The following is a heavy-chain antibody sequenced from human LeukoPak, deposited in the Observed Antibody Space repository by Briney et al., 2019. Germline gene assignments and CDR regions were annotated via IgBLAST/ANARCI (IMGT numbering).Heavy chain of an antibody. D-gene: IGHD1-1*01. J-gene: IGHJ4*02. V-gene: IGHV3-7*01. CDR3: AIGPRTAQFDY. CDR2: IKQDGSEK. CDR1: GFSFSNYW. Sequence: PGGSLRLSCAASGFSFSNYWMSWVRQAPGKGLEWVANIKQDGSEKYYVDSVKGRFTISRDNAKNSLYLQMNSLRAEDTAVYYCAIGPRTAQFDYWGQGTLVTVSS.